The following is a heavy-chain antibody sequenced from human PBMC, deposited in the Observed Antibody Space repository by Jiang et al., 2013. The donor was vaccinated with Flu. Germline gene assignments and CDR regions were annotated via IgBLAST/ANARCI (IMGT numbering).Heavy chain of an antibody. V-gene: IGHV3-11*04. Sequence: VQLVESGGGLVKPGGSLRLSCAASGFNFRDYYMGWVRQAPGKGPEWISYITSDNTIYYADSVKGRFTISRDNPKNSLFLQINNLTAEDTGVYYCARDPGARRGFDNWGQGTLVTGLL. D-gene: IGHD1-26*01. CDR1: GFNFRDYY. J-gene: IGHJ4*02. CDR2: ITSDNTI. CDR3: ARDPGARRGFDN.